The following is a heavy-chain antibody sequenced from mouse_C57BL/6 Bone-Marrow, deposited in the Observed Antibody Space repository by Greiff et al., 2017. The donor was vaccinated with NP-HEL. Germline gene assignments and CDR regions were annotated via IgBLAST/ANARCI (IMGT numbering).Heavy chain of an antibody. J-gene: IGHJ4*01. Sequence: EVKLMESGGGLVQPGESLKLSCESNEYEFPSHDMSWVRKTPEKRLELVAAINSDGGSTYYPDTMERRFIISRDNTKKTLYLQMSSLRSEDTALYYCARLWLPPYAMDYWGQGTSVTVSS. CDR3: ARLWLPPYAMDY. CDR1: EYEFPSHD. CDR2: INSDGGST. V-gene: IGHV5-2*01. D-gene: IGHD2-2*01.